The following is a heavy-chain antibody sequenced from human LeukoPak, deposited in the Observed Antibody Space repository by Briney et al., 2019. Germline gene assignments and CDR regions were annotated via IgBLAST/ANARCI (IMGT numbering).Heavy chain of an antibody. CDR3: ARVAMIVVVNAFDI. V-gene: IGHV7-4-1*02. Sequence: ASVKVSCKASGYSFTTYTMNWVRQAPGQGLEWMGWVNTNTGIPTYAQGFTGRFVFSSDTSVSTAYLQISSLKAEDTAVYYCARVAMIVVVNAFDIWGQGTMVTVSS. CDR1: GYSFTTYT. J-gene: IGHJ3*02. CDR2: VNTNTGIP. D-gene: IGHD3-22*01.